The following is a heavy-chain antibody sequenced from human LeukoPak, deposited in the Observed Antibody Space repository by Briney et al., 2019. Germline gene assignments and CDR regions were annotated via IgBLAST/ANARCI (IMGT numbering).Heavy chain of an antibody. CDR1: GFTFSSYW. Sequence: GGSLRLSCAASGFTFSSYWMHWVHQAPGKGLVWVSRIRGDGSSTTYADSVKGRFTISRDNAKNTLYLQMSSLRAEDTAVYFCARDQLYCSGGTCYFEYWGQGTLVTVSS. J-gene: IGHJ4*02. CDR3: ARDQLYCSGGTCYFEY. D-gene: IGHD2-15*01. V-gene: IGHV3-74*01. CDR2: IRGDGSST.